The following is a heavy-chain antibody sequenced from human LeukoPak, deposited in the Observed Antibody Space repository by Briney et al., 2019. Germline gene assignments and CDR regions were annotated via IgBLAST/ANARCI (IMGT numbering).Heavy chain of an antibody. Sequence: PSETLSLTCTVSGGSISSSSYYWGWIRQPPGKGLEWIGSIYYSGSTYYNPSLKSRVTISVDTSKNQFSLKLSSVTAADTAVYYCARGLNRNDYGDYGYWGQGTLVTVSS. CDR1: GGSISSSSYY. D-gene: IGHD4-17*01. J-gene: IGHJ4*02. CDR3: ARGLNRNDYGDYGY. CDR2: IYYSGST. V-gene: IGHV4-39*07.